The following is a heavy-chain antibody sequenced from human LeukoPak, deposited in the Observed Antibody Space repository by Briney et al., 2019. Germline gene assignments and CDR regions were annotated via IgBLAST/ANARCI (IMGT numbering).Heavy chain of an antibody. V-gene: IGHV3-30-3*01. CDR1: GFTFSSYA. D-gene: IGHD6-13*01. CDR2: ISYDGSNK. J-gene: IGHJ6*02. CDR3: ARENGYSSSGLPEYYYGMDV. Sequence: GRSLRLSCAASGFTFSSYAMHWVRQAPGKGLEWVAVISYDGSNKYYADSVKGRFTISRDNSKNTLYLQMNSLRAEDTAVYYCARENGYSSSGLPEYYYGMDVWGQGTTVTVSS.